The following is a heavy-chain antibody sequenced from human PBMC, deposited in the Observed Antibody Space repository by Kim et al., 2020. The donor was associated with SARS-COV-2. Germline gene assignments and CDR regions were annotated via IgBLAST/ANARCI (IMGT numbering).Heavy chain of an antibody. CDR2: ISAYNGNT. CDR1: GYTFTSYG. D-gene: IGHD3-3*01. J-gene: IGHJ4*02. Sequence: ASVKVSCKASGYTFTSYGISWVRQAPGQGLEWMGWISAYNGNTNYAQKLQGRVTMTTDTSTSTAYMELRSLRSDDTAVYYCARDPSITIFGVVTGRVLGNWGQGTLVTVSS. V-gene: IGHV1-18*01. CDR3: ARDPSITIFGVVTGRVLGN.